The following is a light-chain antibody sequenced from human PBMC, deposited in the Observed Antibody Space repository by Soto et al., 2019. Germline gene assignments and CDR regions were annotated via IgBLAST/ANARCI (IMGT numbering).Light chain of an antibody. V-gene: IGLV1-40*01. CDR1: SSNIGAGYD. CDR2: GNS. J-gene: IGLJ2*01. Sequence: QSVLTQPPSVSGAPGQRITISCTGSSSNIGAGYDVHWYQPLPGTAPKLLIYGNSNRPSGVPDRFSGSKSGTSASLAITGLQAEDDDDYYCQSYDSSLSGPSFGGGTKLTVL. CDR3: QSYDSSLSGPS.